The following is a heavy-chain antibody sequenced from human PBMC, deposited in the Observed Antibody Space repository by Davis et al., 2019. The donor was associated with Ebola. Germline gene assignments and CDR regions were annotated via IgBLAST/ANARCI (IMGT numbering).Heavy chain of an antibody. CDR2: IYYSGST. CDR3: ARGGYCSSTSCYGYYYYGMDV. J-gene: IGHJ6*02. CDR1: GGSISSYY. V-gene: IGHV4-59*12. D-gene: IGHD2-2*01. Sequence: SETLSLTCTVSGGSISSYYWSWILQPPGKGLEWIGYIYYSGSTNYNPSLKSRVTISVDRSKNQFSLKLSSVAAADTAVYYCARGGYCSSTSCYGYYYYGMDVWGQGTTVTVSS.